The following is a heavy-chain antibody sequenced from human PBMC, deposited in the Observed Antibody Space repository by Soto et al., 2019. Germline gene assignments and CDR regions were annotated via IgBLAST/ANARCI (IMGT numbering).Heavy chain of an antibody. Sequence: GGSLRLSCAASGFSFSTSPMSWVRQAPGKGLEWVSTISGSGRTTYYADSVKGHFTISRDTSTNTLYLQMNSLRAEDTALYYCAKDHEITVTTCFDYWGQGTLVTVSS. CDR1: GFSFSTSP. D-gene: IGHD4-17*01. J-gene: IGHJ4*02. V-gene: IGHV3-23*01. CDR2: ISGSGRTT. CDR3: AKDHEITVTTCFDY.